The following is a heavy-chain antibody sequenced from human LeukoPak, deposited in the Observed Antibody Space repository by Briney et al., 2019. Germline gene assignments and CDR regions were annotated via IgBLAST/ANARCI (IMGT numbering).Heavy chain of an antibody. D-gene: IGHD1-26*01. CDR3: ASYSGSYSAFDY. CDR2: INPSGGST. Sequence: ASVKVSCKASGCTFTSYYMHWVRQAPGQGLEWMGIINPSGGSTSYAQKFQGRVTMTRNTSTSTVYMELSSLRSEDTAVYYCASYSGSYSAFDYWGQGTLVTVSS. V-gene: IGHV1-46*01. J-gene: IGHJ4*02. CDR1: GCTFTSYY.